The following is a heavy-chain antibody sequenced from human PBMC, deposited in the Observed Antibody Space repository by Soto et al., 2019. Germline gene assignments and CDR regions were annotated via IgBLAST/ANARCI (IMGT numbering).Heavy chain of an antibody. V-gene: IGHV1-69*01. CDR3: AKDTRRYCTAGTCVPGFDP. D-gene: IGHD2-8*02. Sequence: QVQLVQSGAEVKKPGSSVKVSCKASGGTFGSYAISWVRQAPGQGLEWMGGIIPIFGTANYAQKFQGRVTITADESTRIAYMERSSLRSEDRAVYYCAKDTRRYCTAGTCVPGFDPWGQGTLVTVSS. CDR1: GGTFGSYA. CDR2: IIPIFGTA. J-gene: IGHJ5*02.